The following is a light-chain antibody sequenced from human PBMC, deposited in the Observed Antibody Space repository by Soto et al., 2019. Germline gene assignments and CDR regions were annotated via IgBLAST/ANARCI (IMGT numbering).Light chain of an antibody. CDR2: GAS. CDR1: QSVSGSY. CDR3: QQYGGSPFT. V-gene: IGKV3-20*01. J-gene: IGKJ3*01. Sequence: EIVLTQSPGTLSLSQGERATLSCRASQSVSGSYLAWYQQKPGQAPRLLIYGASSRATGIPDRFSGSGSGTDFTLTISRLEPEDFAVYYCQQYGGSPFTFGPGTKVDIK.